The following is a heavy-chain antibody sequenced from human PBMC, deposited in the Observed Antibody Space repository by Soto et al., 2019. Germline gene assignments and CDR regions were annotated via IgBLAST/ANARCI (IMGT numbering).Heavy chain of an antibody. CDR2: IYYSGST. V-gene: IGHV4-61*01. J-gene: IGHJ4*02. Sequence: PSETLSLTCTVSGGSITSSSCYWSWIRQPPGKGLEWIGYIYYSGSTNYNPSLKSRVTISVDTSKNQFSLKLSSLTAADTAVYYCARRYGGNFDYWGQGTLVTGSS. CDR1: GGSITSSSCY. CDR3: ARRYGGNFDY. D-gene: IGHD1-26*01.